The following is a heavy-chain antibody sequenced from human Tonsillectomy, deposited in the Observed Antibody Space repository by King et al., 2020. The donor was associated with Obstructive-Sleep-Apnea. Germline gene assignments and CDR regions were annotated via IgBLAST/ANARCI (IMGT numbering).Heavy chain of an antibody. V-gene: IGHV3-23*04. J-gene: IGHJ4*02. Sequence: QLVQSGGGLVQPGGSLRLSCVASGFTFSSYAMSWVRQAPGKGLEWVSSISGSGGITNYADSVKGRFTISRDNSKNTLYLQMNSLRDEDTAVYYCAKGYCTNGVCYFDYWGQGTLVTVSS. CDR1: GFTFSSYA. CDR3: AKGYCTNGVCYFDY. D-gene: IGHD2-8*01. CDR2: ISGSGGIT.